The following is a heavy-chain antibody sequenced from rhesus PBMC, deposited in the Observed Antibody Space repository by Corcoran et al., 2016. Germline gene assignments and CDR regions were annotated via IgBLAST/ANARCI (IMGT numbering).Heavy chain of an antibody. CDR1: GFSLSTSGMG. V-gene: IGHV2-1*01. CDR2: ISWDDDK. J-gene: IGHJ4*01. Sequence: QVTLKESGPALVKPTQTLTLTCTFSGFSLSTSGMGVGWIRPPPGTTLEWLAHISWDDDKRYSTSLKSRLTISKDTSKHQVVLTMTNMDPVDTATYYCARRQSLAADPVGFDYWGQGVLVTVSS. D-gene: IGHD6-19*01. CDR3: ARRQSLAADPVGFDY.